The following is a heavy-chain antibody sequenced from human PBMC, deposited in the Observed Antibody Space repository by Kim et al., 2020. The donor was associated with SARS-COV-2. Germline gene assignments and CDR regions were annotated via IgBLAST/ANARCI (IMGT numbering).Heavy chain of an antibody. J-gene: IGHJ6*02. D-gene: IGHD6-13*01. CDR3: ARCIAAAYYLFYGLDV. V-gene: IGHV3-13*01. Sequence: SVKGRFTISRENAKNSLYLQMNSLRAGDTAVYYCARCIAAAYYLFYGLDVWGQGTTVTVSS.